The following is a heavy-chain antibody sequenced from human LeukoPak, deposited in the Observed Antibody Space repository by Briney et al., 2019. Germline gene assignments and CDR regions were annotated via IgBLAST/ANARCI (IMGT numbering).Heavy chain of an antibody. V-gene: IGHV1-69*04. CDR3: AREGVGITMIVVVTPFDY. Sequence: ASVKVSCKASGGTFSSYAVSWVRQAPGQGLEWMGRIIPILGIANYAQKFQGRVTITADKSTSTAYMELSSLRSEDTAVYYCAREGVGITMIVVVTPFDYWGQGTLVTVSS. CDR1: GGTFSSYA. CDR2: IIPILGIA. D-gene: IGHD3-22*01. J-gene: IGHJ4*02.